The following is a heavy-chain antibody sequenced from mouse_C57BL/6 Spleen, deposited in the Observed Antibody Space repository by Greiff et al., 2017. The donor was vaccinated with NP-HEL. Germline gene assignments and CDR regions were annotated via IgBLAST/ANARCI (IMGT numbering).Heavy chain of an antibody. CDR3: ARSPYYGSSYGAMDY. J-gene: IGHJ4*01. CDR1: GYAFSSSW. CDR2: IYPGDGDT. Sequence: QVQLKQSGPELVKPGASVKISCKASGYAFSSSWMNWVKQRPGKGLEWIGRIYPGDGDTNYNGKFKGKATLTADKSSSTAYMQLSSLTSEDSAVYFCARSPYYGSSYGAMDYWGQGTSVTVSS. D-gene: IGHD1-1*01. V-gene: IGHV1-82*01.